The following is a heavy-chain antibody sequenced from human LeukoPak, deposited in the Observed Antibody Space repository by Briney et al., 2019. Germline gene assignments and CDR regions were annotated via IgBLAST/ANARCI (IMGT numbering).Heavy chain of an antibody. Sequence: SVKVSCKASGGTFSSYAISWVRQAPGQGLEWMGGIIPIFGTANYAQKFQGRVTITADESTSTAYMELSSLRSEGTAVYYCARFVVGATTAETYWYFDLWGRGTLVTVSS. CDR2: IIPIFGTA. D-gene: IGHD1-26*01. CDR1: GGTFSSYA. V-gene: IGHV1-69*13. J-gene: IGHJ2*01. CDR3: ARFVVGATTAETYWYFDL.